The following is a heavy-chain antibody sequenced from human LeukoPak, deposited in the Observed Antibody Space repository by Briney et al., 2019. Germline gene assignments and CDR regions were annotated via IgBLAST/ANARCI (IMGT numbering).Heavy chain of an antibody. J-gene: IGHJ4*02. D-gene: IGHD3-22*01. CDR3: ATLPYYYDSSGSYYFDY. Sequence: PGGSLRLSCAASGFTFNSYGVHWVRQAPGKGLEWVAFIRYDGSNKYYADSVKGRFTISRDNSKNTLYLQMNSLRVEDTAVYYCATLPYYYDSSGSYYFDYWGQGTLVTVSS. V-gene: IGHV3-30*02. CDR1: GFTFNSYG. CDR2: IRYDGSNK.